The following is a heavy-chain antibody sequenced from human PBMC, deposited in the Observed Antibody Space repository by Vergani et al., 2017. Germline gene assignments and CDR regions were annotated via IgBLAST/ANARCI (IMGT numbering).Heavy chain of an antibody. V-gene: IGHV1-2*02. CDR1: GYTFTGYY. D-gene: IGHD4-17*01. Sequence: QVQLVQSGAEVKKPGASVKVSCKASGYTFTGYYMHWVRQAPGHGLEWMGWFNPNSGGTNYAQKFQGRVTMTRDTSISTAYMELSRLRSDDTAVYYCARGDYVPVKYYYSYMDVWGKGTTVTVSS. CDR3: ARGDYVPVKYYYSYMDV. CDR2: FNPNSGGT. J-gene: IGHJ6*03.